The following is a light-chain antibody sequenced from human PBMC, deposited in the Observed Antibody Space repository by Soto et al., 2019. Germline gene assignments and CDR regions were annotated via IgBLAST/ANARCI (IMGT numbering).Light chain of an antibody. V-gene: IGLV2-23*02. CDR2: EVS. CDR1: SSDVGSYNL. CDR3: CSYAGSSTFA. Sequence: QSVLTQPASVSGSPGQSITISCTGTSSDVGSYNLVSWYQQYPGKAPKLIIYEVSKRPSGVSNRFSGSKSGNTASLTISGLQAEDEADYYCCSYAGSSTFAFGAGTKVTVL. J-gene: IGLJ3*02.